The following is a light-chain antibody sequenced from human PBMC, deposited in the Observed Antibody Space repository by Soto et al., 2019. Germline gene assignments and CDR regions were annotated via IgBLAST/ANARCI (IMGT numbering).Light chain of an antibody. CDR3: QQYNNWPPWT. CDR2: GAS. Sequence: EIALTQSPGTLSLSPGERATLSCRASQSVSRSLAWYQQKPGQAPRLLIYGASTRATGIPARFSGSGSGTEFTLTISSLQSEDFAVYYCQQYNNWPPWTFGQGTKVDI. V-gene: IGKV3-15*01. CDR1: QSVSRS. J-gene: IGKJ1*01.